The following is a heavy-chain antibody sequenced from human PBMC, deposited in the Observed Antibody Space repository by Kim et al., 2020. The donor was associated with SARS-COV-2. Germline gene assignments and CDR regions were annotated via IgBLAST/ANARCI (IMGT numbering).Heavy chain of an antibody. CDR2: MNPNSGNT. J-gene: IGHJ6*02. Sequence: ASVKVSCKASGYTFTSYYINWVRQATGQGLEWMGWMNPNSGNTGYAQKFQGRVTMTRNTSISTAYMELSSLRSEDTAVYYCARVSDYSSHYGMDVWGQGTTVTVSS. CDR1: GYTFTSYY. V-gene: IGHV1-8*01. CDR3: ARVSDYSSHYGMDV. D-gene: IGHD4-4*01.